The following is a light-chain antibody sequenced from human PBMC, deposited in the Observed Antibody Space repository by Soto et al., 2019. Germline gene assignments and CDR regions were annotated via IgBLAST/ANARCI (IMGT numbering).Light chain of an antibody. CDR1: QSVSSSN. V-gene: IGKV3-20*01. CDR3: QQYGSSQYT. CDR2: GAS. Sequence: EIGLTQSPGTLSLAPGERATLSCRASQSVSSSNLAWYQQKPGQAPRLLIYGASSRATGIPDRFSGSGSGTDFTLTISRLEPADFAVYYCQQYGSSQYTFGQGTKLEIK. J-gene: IGKJ2*01.